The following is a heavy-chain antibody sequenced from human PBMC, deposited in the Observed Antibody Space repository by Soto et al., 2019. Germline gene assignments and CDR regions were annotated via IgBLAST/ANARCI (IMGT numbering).Heavy chain of an antibody. CDR1: GYIFTSYY. CDR3: ARDSTLAY. Sequence: ASVKVSCKASGYIFTSYYMHWLRQAPGQGLEWMGIINPSAGGTSYAQKFQARVTMTRDTSTSTIYMELSSLTSEDTAVYYCARDSTLAYWGQGTLVTVSS. J-gene: IGHJ4*02. V-gene: IGHV1-46*01. CDR2: INPSAGGT.